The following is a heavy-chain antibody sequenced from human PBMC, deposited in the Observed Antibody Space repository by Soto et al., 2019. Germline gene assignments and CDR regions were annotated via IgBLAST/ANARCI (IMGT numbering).Heavy chain of an antibody. D-gene: IGHD1-26*01. V-gene: IGHV3-74*01. J-gene: IGHJ4*02. CDR3: ARQTGLGATNY. CDR1: GFTFSNFW. Sequence: PXESLRLSGAGSGFTFSNFWMHWVRQAPGKGLVWVARINTDGSVTSHADSVKGRFTISRDNAKSTLYLQMTSLREEDSAIYYCARQTGLGATNYWGRGTLVTVSS. CDR2: INTDGSVT.